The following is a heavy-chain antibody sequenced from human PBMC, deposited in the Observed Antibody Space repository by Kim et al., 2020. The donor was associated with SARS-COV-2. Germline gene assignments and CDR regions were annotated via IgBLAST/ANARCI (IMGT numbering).Heavy chain of an antibody. J-gene: IGHJ4*02. CDR3: ARRGRYYYGSGSYYK. D-gene: IGHD3-10*01. Sequence: PPLKGRVTISVDTSKNQFSLKLGPVTAADTAVYYCARRGRYYYGSGSYYKWGQGTLVTVSS. V-gene: IGHV4-39*01.